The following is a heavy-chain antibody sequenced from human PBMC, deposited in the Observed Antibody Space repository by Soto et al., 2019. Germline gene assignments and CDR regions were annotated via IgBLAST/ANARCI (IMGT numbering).Heavy chain of an antibody. CDR2: IFWVGGAT. CDR3: GKDLRPGGLES. CDR1: GSIIDDYA. Sequence: GGSLRLSCVVSGSIIDDYAMHWVRQVPGKGLEWVSGIFWVGGATGYADSVKGRFTISRDRAKNSLSLQMNSLRIEDTAVYYCGKDLRPGGLESWGQGTLVTV. V-gene: IGHV3-9*01. D-gene: IGHD3-16*01. J-gene: IGHJ4*02.